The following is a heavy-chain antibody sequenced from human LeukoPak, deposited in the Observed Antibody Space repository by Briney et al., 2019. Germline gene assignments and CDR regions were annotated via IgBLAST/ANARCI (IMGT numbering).Heavy chain of an antibody. V-gene: IGHV3-30*18. J-gene: IGHJ4*02. D-gene: IGHD3-10*01. CDR1: GFTFSSYG. Sequence: GGSLRLSCAASGFTFSSYGRHWGRQLPGRGLEWVAVISNDGSNKYYADSVKGRFTISRDNSKNTLYLQMNSLRAEDTAVYYCGKDLFWFGEYLDYWGQGTLVTVSS. CDR2: ISNDGSNK. CDR3: GKDLFWFGEYLDY.